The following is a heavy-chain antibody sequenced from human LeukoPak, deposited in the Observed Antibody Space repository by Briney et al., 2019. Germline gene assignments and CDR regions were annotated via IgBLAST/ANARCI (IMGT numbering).Heavy chain of an antibody. CDR2: ISSNSIYI. Sequence: GGSLRLSCAASGFTFSSYSMNWVRQAPGKGLEWVSSISSNSIYIYYADSVKGRFTLSRDNSKNTVDLQMNSLRAEDTALYHCVRDYNWGTDYWGQGTLVTVSS. J-gene: IGHJ4*02. D-gene: IGHD7-27*01. CDR1: GFTFSSYS. V-gene: IGHV3-21*01. CDR3: VRDYNWGTDY.